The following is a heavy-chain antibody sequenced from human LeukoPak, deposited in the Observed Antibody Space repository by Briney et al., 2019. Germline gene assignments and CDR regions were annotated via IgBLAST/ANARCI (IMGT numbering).Heavy chain of an antibody. CDR1: GFTFSSYA. CDR2: ISYDGSNK. Sequence: GGSLRLSCAASGFTFSSYAMHWVRQAPGKGLEWVAVISYDGSNKYYADSVKGRFTISRDNSKNTLYLQMNSLRAEDTAVYYCAXGQXRYFDYWGQGTLVTVSS. CDR3: AXGQXRYFDY. J-gene: IGHJ4*02. V-gene: IGHV3-30-3*01.